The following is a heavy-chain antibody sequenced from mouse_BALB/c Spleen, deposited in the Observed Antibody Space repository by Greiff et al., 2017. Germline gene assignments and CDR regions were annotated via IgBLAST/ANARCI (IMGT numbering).Heavy chain of an antibody. D-gene: IGHD1-1*01. J-gene: IGHJ1*01. CDR2: INPDSSTI. CDR3: ARGGIGTTVVDWYFDV. Sequence: EVKLQESGGGLVQPGGSLKLSCAASGFDFSRYWMSWVRQAPGKGLEWIGEINPDSSTINYTPSLKDKFIISRDNAKNTLYLQMSKVRSEDTALYYCARGGIGTTVVDWYFDVWGAGTTVTVSS. V-gene: IGHV4-1*02. CDR1: GFDFSRYW.